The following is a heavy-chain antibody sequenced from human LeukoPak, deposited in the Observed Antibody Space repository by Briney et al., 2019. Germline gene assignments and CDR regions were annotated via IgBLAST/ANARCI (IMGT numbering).Heavy chain of an antibody. J-gene: IGHJ6*03. V-gene: IGHV3-21*04. Sequence: GGSLRLSCAASGFTFSSYSMNWVRQAPGKGLEWVSSISSSSSYIYYADSVKGRFTISRDNSKNTLYLQMNSLRAEDTAVYYCAKDPSLGELSLLYYYMDVWGKGTTVTVSS. CDR3: AKDPSLGELSLLYYYMDV. D-gene: IGHD3-10*01. CDR1: GFTFSSYS. CDR2: ISSSSSYI.